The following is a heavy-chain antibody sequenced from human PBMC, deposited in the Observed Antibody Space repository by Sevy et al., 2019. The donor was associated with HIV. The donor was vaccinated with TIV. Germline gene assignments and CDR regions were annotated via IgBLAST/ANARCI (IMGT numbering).Heavy chain of an antibody. CDR1: GFTFRNYA. V-gene: IGHV3-23*01. D-gene: IGHD2-2*01. Sequence: GGSLRLSCAASGFTFRNYAMSWVRQAPGKGLEWVSALSGTGGSTYYVDSVKGRFTISRDNSKNTLYLQMNSLRVEDTAVYYCAKDLDIVAVAAAIRLSYWXQGTLVTVSS. J-gene: IGHJ4*02. CDR2: LSGTGGST. CDR3: AKDLDIVAVAAAIRLSY.